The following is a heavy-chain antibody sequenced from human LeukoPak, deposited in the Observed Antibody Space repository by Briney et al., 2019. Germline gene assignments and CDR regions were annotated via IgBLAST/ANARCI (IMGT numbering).Heavy chain of an antibody. J-gene: IGHJ1*01. V-gene: IGHV4-34*01. Sequence: SETLSLTCAVYGGSFSGYYWSWIREPPGKGLEWIGEINHSGSTNYNPSLKSRVTISVDTSKNQFSLKLSSVTAADTAVYYCARGLAAAGKYFQHWGQGTLVTVSS. CDR1: GGSFSGYY. CDR3: ARGLAAAGKYFQH. CDR2: INHSGST. D-gene: IGHD6-13*01.